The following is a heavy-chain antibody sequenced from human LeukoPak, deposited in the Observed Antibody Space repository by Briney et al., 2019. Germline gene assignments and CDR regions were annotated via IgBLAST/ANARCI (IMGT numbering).Heavy chain of an antibody. V-gene: IGHV4-38-2*02. CDR3: ARQTRRDIVATIVDY. CDR2: IYHSGST. D-gene: IGHD5-12*01. CDR1: GYSISSGYY. J-gene: IGHJ4*02. Sequence: SETLSLTCTVSGYSISSGYYWGWIRQPPGKGLEWIGSIYHSGSTYYNPSLKSRVTISVDTSKNQFSLKLSSVTAADTAVYYCARQTRRDIVATIVDYWGQGTLVTVSS.